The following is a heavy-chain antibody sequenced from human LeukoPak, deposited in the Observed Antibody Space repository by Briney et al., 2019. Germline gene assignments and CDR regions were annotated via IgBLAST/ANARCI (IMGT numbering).Heavy chain of an antibody. CDR1: GGSFSGYY. CDR3: ARETGRIPQLGYSSSWSGNWFDP. CDR2: IYYSGST. D-gene: IGHD6-13*01. Sequence: SETLSLTCAVYGGSFSGYYWSWIRQPPGKGLEWIGYIYYSGSTNYNPSLKSRVTISVDTSKNQFSLKLSSVTAADTAVYYCARETGRIPQLGYSSSWSGNWFDPWGQGTLVTVSS. V-gene: IGHV4-59*12. J-gene: IGHJ5*02.